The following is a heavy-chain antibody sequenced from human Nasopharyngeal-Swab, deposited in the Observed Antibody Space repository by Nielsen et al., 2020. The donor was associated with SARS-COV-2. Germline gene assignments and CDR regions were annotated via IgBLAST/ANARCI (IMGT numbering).Heavy chain of an antibody. D-gene: IGHD3-3*01. V-gene: IGHV3-33*01. J-gene: IGHJ6*03. CDR2: IWYDGSNK. CDR3: AREGIFGVVTGMDV. Sequence: SSAASGFTFSSYGMHWVRQAPGKGLEWVAVIWYDGSNKYYADSVKGRFTISRDNSKNTLYLQMNSLRAEDTAVYYCAREGIFGVVTGMDVWGKGTTVTVSS. CDR1: GFTFSSYG.